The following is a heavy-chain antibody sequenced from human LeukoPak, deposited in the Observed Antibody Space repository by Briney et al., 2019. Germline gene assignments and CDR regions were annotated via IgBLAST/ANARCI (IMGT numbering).Heavy chain of an antibody. CDR1: GYTFTSYG. CDR3: ARDLCEGFYDSSGYYYRYPDY. D-gene: IGHD3-22*01. J-gene: IGHJ4*02. V-gene: IGHV1-18*01. Sequence: ASVKVSCTASGYTFTSYGISWVRQAPGQGLEWMGWISAYHGNTNYAQKLQGRVTMNTDTSTSTAYMELRSLRSYDTAVFYCARDLCEGFYDSSGYYYRYPDYWGQGTLVTVSS. CDR2: ISAYHGNT.